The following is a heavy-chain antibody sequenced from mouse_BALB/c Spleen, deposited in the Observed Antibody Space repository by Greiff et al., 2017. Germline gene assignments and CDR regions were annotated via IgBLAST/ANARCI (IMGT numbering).Heavy chain of an antibody. V-gene: IGHV3-2*02. CDR3: AREDFDY. CDR2: ISYSGST. CDR1: GYSITSDYA. J-gene: IGHJ2*01. Sequence: EVQLQESGPGLVKPSQSLSLTCTVTGYSITSDYAWNWIRQFPGNKLEWMGYISYSGSTSYNPSLKSRISITRDTSKNQFFLQLNSVTTEDTAKYYCAREDFDYWGQGTTLTVSS.